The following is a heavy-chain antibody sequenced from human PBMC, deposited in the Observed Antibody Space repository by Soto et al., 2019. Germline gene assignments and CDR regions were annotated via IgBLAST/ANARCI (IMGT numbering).Heavy chain of an antibody. CDR3: ARGRHLGFTMVRGVRYWYLDL. V-gene: IGHV4-39*02. D-gene: IGHD3-10*01. CDR1: GGSTSSCIYY. J-gene: IGHJ2*01. CDR2: DDYSASS. Sequence: SATQFLSCTVSGGSTSSCIYYWGWARGPPGKWVECIGPDDYSASSAYSPSLKSRVAISVDSSKKHFSLKLSSVTAADTAVYYCARGRHLGFTMVRGVRYWYLDLWGRGTLVT.